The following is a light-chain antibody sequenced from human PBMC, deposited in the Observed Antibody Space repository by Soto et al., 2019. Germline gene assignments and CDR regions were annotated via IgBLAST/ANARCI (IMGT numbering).Light chain of an antibody. CDR3: QHYGYPQWT. V-gene: IGKV3-15*01. Sequence: IVMTQSPATLSVFPGERATLSCRASQSLDSNLAWYHQKPGQAPRLLIYRASTRATGIPARFSGWGSGTEFTLTISSLQSEDFAVYYCQHYGYPQWTFGQGTKVDIK. CDR1: QSLDSN. J-gene: IGKJ1*01. CDR2: RAS.